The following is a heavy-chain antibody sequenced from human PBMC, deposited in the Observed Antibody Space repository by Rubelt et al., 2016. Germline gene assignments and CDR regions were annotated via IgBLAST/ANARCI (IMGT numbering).Heavy chain of an antibody. CDR1: SYS. V-gene: IGHV3-21*01. CDR3: ARVGELLDY. CDR2: ISSSSSYI. D-gene: IGHD1-26*01. J-gene: IGHJ4*02. Sequence: SYSMNWVRQAPGKGLEWVSSISSSSSYIYYADSVKCRFTISRDNAKNSLYLQMNSLRAEDTAVYYFARVGELLDYWGQGTLVTVSS.